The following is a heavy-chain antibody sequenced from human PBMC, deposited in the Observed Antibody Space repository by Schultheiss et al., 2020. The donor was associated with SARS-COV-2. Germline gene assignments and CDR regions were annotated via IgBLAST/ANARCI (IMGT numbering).Heavy chain of an antibody. CDR3: ASVLYDSSGYYRDY. V-gene: IGHV4-61*08. CDR1: GGSISSGGYS. D-gene: IGHD3-22*01. Sequence: SETLSLTCAVSGGSISSGGYSWSWIRQPPGKGLEWIGYIYYSGSTNYNPSLKSRVTISVDTSKNQFSLKLSSVTAADTAVYYCASVLYDSSGYYRDYWGQGTLVTVSS. CDR2: IYYSGST. J-gene: IGHJ4*02.